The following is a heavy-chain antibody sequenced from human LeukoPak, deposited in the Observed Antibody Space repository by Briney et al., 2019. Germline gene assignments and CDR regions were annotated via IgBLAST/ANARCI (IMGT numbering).Heavy chain of an antibody. Sequence: GGSLILSCAASGFTFSNYAMSWVRQAPGKGLEWVSVIYSGGSTYYADSVKGRFTISRDNSKNTLYLQMNSLRAEDTAVYYCARDLFRMGWFDPWGQGTLVTVSS. V-gene: IGHV3-66*02. J-gene: IGHJ5*02. D-gene: IGHD2-21*01. CDR1: GFTFSNYA. CDR2: IYSGGST. CDR3: ARDLFRMGWFDP.